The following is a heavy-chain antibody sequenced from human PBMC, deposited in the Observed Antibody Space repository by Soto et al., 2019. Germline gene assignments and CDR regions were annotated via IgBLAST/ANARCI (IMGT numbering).Heavy chain of an antibody. J-gene: IGHJ4*02. CDR2: IIPIFGTA. D-gene: IGHD3-22*01. V-gene: IGHV1-69*13. CDR3: ASGDSSGYYIDY. CDR1: GGTFSSYA. Sequence: SVKVSCKASGGTFSSYAISWVRQAPGQGLEWMGGIIPIFGTANYAQKFQGRVTITADESTSTAYMELSSLRSEDTAVYYCASGDSSGYYIDYWGQGTLVTVSS.